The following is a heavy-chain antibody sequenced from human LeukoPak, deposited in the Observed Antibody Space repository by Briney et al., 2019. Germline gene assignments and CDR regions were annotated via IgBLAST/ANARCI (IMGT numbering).Heavy chain of an antibody. D-gene: IGHD3-22*01. J-gene: IGHJ4*02. Sequence: GGSLRLSCAASGFTFSTYAMSWVRQAPGKGLEWVSSISSSSSYIYYADSVKGRFTISRDNAKNSLYLQMNSLRAEDTAVYYCARGMGITMIDYWGQGTLVTVSS. CDR3: ARGMGITMIDY. V-gene: IGHV3-21*01. CDR2: ISSSSSYI. CDR1: GFTFSTYA.